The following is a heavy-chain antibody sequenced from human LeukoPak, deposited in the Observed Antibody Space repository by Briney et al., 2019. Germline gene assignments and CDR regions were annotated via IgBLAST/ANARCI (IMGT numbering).Heavy chain of an antibody. CDR3: ARDPHMGN. CDR2: IYSGGST. V-gene: IGHV3-53*01. J-gene: IGHJ4*02. D-gene: IGHD7-27*01. Sequence: GGSLRLSCAASGLIFDDYTMHWVRQAPGKGLEWVSVIYSGGSTYYADSVKGRFTISRDNSKNTLYLQMNSLRAEDTAVYYCARDPHMGNWGQGTLVTVSS. CDR1: GLIFDDYT.